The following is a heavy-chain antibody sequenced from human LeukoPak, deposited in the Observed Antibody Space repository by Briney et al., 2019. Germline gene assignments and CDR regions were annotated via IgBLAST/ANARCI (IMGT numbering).Heavy chain of an antibody. V-gene: IGHV1-69*06. CDR2: IIPIFGTA. D-gene: IGHD3-16*02. CDR1: GGTFSSYA. J-gene: IGHJ3*02. Sequence: ASVKVSCKASGGTFSSYAISWVRQAPGQGLEWMGGIIPIFGTANYAQKFQGRVTITADKSTSTAYMELSSLRSEDTAVYCCARDPAYDYVWGSYRPYDAFDIWGQGTMVTVSS. CDR3: ARDPAYDYVWGSYRPYDAFDI.